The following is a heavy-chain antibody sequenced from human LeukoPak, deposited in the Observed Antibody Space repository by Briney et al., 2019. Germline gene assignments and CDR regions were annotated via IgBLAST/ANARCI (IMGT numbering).Heavy chain of an antibody. D-gene: IGHD2-15*01. CDR1: GFTFSDYY. J-gene: IGHJ4*02. CDR3: ARGSCSGDSCYPFDY. CDR2: ISSSGSTI. Sequence: PGGSLRLSCAASGFTFSDYYMNWIRQAPGKGLERVSYISSSGSTIYQADSVKGRFTISRDNAKNSLYLQMNSLRAEDTAVYYCARGSCSGDSCYPFDYWGQGTLVTVSS. V-gene: IGHV3-11*04.